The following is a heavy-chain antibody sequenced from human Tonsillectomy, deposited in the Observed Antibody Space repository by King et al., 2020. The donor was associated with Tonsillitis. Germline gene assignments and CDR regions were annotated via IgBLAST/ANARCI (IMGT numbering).Heavy chain of an antibody. Sequence: VQLQESGPGRVKASETLSLTCTVTGASVGAFHWGWIRQPPGRGLEWVASIDQYGAASYNPSLKSRVTLSADASKSDNQLPLRLGAVSTADTAMYYCARGVFRGGPYDXWGXGMPVTVSS. D-gene: IGHD2-15*01. V-gene: IGHV4-59*02. CDR1: GASVGAFH. CDR2: IDQYGAA. J-gene: IGHJ5*02. CDR3: ARGVFRGGPYDX.